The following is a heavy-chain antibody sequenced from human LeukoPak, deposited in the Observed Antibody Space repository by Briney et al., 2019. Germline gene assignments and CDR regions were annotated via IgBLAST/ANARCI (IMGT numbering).Heavy chain of an antibody. J-gene: IGHJ4*02. V-gene: IGHV4-59*08. CDR2: IYYSGST. CDR1: GGSISSYY. Sequence: SETLSLTCTVSGGSISSYYWSWIRQPPGKGLEWIGYIYYSGSTNYNPSLKSRVTISVDTSKNQFSLNLSSVTAADTAVYYCARGGSFYGGYVVVPFGCWGQGTLVTVSS. D-gene: IGHD5-12*01. CDR3: ARGGSFYGGYVVVPFGC.